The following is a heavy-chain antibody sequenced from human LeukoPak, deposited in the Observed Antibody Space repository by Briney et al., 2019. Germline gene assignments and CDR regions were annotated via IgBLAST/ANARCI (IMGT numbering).Heavy chain of an antibody. CDR3: AKLAYYYDSSGYHSIGDY. J-gene: IGHJ4*02. Sequence: GGSLRLSCAASGFTFSTYGMHWVRQAPGKGLEWVAVISYDGGNKYYADSVKGRFTISRDNSKNTLYLQMNSLRAEDTAVYYCAKLAYYYDSSGYHSIGDYWGQGTLVTVSS. D-gene: IGHD3-22*01. V-gene: IGHV3-30*18. CDR2: ISYDGGNK. CDR1: GFTFSTYG.